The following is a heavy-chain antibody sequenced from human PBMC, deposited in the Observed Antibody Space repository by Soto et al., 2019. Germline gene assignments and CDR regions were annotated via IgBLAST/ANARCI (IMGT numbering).Heavy chain of an antibody. V-gene: IGHV4-30-4*01. CDR1: GGSISSGDYY. Sequence: SETLSLTGTVSGGSISSGDYYWSWIRQPPGKGLEWIGYIYYSGSTYYNPSLKSRVTISVDTSKNQFSLKLSSVTAADTAVYYCASPAGTYYDILTGYPHWYFALPARRTPVPGSS. D-gene: IGHD3-9*01. CDR3: ASPAGTYYDILTGYPHWYFAL. J-gene: IGHJ2*01. CDR2: IYYSGST.